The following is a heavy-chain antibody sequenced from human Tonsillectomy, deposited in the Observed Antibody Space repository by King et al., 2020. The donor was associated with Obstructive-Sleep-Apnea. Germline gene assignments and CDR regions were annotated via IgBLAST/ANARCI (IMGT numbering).Heavy chain of an antibody. CDR3: ARGAFSNYIGY. Sequence: QLQESGPGLVKTSGALSLTCAVSGGSISSDDWWNWVRQPPGKGLEWIGEIYHSGNTKYNPSLKSRVTISVDKSKNQFSLKLSSVTAADTAVYYCARGAFSNYIGYWGQGILVTVSS. D-gene: IGHD4-11*01. CDR2: IYHSGNT. CDR1: GGSISSDDW. V-gene: IGHV4-4*02. J-gene: IGHJ4*02.